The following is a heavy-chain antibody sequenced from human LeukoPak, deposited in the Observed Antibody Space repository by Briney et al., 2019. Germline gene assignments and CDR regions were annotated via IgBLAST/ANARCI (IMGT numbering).Heavy chain of an antibody. CDR1: GYTLTELS. J-gene: IGHJ6*02. D-gene: IGHD3-3*01. CDR2: FDPEDGET. CDR3: ATGLRSYGMDV. Sequence: ASVKVSCKVSGYTLTELSMHWVRQAPGKGLEWMGGFDPEDGETIYAQKFQGRVTMTEDTSTDTAYMELSSLRPEDTAVHYCATGLRSYGMDVWGQGTTVTVSS. V-gene: IGHV1-24*01.